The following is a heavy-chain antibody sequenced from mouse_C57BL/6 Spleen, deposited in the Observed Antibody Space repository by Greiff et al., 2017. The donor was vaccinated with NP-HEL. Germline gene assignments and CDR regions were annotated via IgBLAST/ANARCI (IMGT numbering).Heavy chain of an antibody. CDR1: GFNIKDYY. CDR2: IDPEDGDT. J-gene: IGHJ3*01. D-gene: IGHD1-1*01. CDR3: TLYYYGSSPFAY. Sequence: EVQLQQSGAELVRPGASVKLSCTASGFNIKDYYMHWVKQRPEQGLEWIGRIDPEDGDTEYAPKFQGKATMTADTSPNTAYLQLSSLTSEDTAVYYCTLYYYGSSPFAYWGQGTLVTVSA. V-gene: IGHV14-1*01.